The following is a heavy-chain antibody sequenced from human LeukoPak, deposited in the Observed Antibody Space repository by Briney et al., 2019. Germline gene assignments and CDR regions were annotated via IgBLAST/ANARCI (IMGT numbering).Heavy chain of an antibody. J-gene: IGHJ4*02. CDR1: GSTFSSYA. CDR2: ISGSGGST. V-gene: IGHV3-23*01. CDR3: AKDLAITMIVVGLFDY. Sequence: PGASLRLSCAASGSTFSSYAMSWVRQAPGKGLEWVSAISGSGGSTYYADSVKGRFTISRDNSKNTLYLQMNSLRAEDTAVYYCAKDLAITMIVVGLFDYWGQGTLVTVSS. D-gene: IGHD3-22*01.